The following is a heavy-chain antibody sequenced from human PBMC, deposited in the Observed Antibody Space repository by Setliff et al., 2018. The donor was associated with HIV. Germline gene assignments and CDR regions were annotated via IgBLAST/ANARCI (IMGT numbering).Heavy chain of an antibody. D-gene: IGHD2-15*01. V-gene: IGHV3-11*03. CDR2: ISSSATYT. CDR1: GFTFSDYY. J-gene: IGHJ4*02. CDR3: ATYRGYNSGDRWSFFDY. Sequence: AGGSLRLSCAASGFTFSDYYMTWIRQAPGKGLEWVSFISSSATYTTYADSVKGRFTISRDNAKKSMYLQMNSLRGEDTAVYYCATYRGYNSGDRWSFFDYWGQGILVTVSS.